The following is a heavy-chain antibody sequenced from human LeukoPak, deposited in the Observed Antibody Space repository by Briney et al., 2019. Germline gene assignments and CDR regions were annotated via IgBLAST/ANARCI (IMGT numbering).Heavy chain of an antibody. CDR2: MKSDGSSP. Sequence: GGFLRLSCAASGFSFSNYWMHWVRQVPGKGLVWVACMKSDGSSPNYADSVKGRFSISRDNAKNTLYLQMNSLRAEDTAVYYCARGTQLVDWGQGTLVTVSS. CDR1: GFSFSNYW. J-gene: IGHJ4*02. CDR3: ARGTQLVD. D-gene: IGHD6-6*01. V-gene: IGHV3-74*01.